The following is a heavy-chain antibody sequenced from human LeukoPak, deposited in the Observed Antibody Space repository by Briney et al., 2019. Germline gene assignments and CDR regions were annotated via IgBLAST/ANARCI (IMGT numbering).Heavy chain of an antibody. J-gene: IGHJ4*02. CDR1: GYTFTGYY. V-gene: IGHV1-2*02. Sequence: GASVKVSCKASGYTFTGYYMHWVRQAPGQGLEWMGWVNPNSGGTNYAQKFQGRVTMTRDTSISTAYMELSRLRSDDTAVYYCARFPSAYCGGDCYPYWGQGTLVTVSS. D-gene: IGHD2-21*02. CDR3: ARFPSAYCGGDCYPY. CDR2: VNPNSGGT.